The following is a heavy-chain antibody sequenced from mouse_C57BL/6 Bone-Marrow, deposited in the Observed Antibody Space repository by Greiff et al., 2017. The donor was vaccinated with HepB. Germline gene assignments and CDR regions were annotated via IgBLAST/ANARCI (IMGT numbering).Heavy chain of an antibody. D-gene: IGHD6-1*01. CDR2: ISSGSSTI. CDR3: AMRGFYVSASYSFDY. V-gene: IGHV5-17*01. CDR1: GFTFSDYG. Sequence: EVMLVESGGGLVKPGGSLKLSCAASGFTFSDYGMHWVRQAPEKGLEWVAYISSGSSTIYYADTVKGRFTISRDNAKNTLFLQMTSLRSEDTAMYYCAMRGFYVSASYSFDYWGQGTTLTVSS. J-gene: IGHJ2*01.